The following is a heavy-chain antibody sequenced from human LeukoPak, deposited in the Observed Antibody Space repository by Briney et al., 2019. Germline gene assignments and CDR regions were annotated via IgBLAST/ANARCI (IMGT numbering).Heavy chain of an antibody. J-gene: IGHJ5*02. CDR2: INPNSGGT. CDR3: ARDRLAAGGSGA. D-gene: IGHD6-13*01. CDR1: GYTFTGYS. Sequence: ASVKASCKASGYTFTGYSMHWVRQAPGQGLEWMGRINPNSGGTNYAQKFQGRVTMTRDTSISTAYMELSSLRSDDTAVYYCARDRLAAGGSGAWGQGTLVTVSS. V-gene: IGHV1-2*06.